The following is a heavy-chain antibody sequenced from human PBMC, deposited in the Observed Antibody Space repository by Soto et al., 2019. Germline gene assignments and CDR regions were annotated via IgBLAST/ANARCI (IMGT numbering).Heavy chain of an antibody. CDR3: ARDQRIVLMVYAPNWFDP. CDR2: ISAYNGNT. CDR1: GYTFTSYC. V-gene: IGHV1-18*04. Sequence: ASVNVSCKSSGYTFTSYCISRVRQAPGQGLEWMGWISAYNGNTNYAQKLQGRVTMTTDTSTSTAYMELRSLRSDDTAVYYCARDQRIVLMVYAPNWFDPWGQGTLVTVSS. D-gene: IGHD2-8*01. J-gene: IGHJ5*02.